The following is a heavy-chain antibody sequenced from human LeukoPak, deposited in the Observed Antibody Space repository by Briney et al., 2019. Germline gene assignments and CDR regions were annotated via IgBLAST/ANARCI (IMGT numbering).Heavy chain of an antibody. J-gene: IGHJ4*02. Sequence: GGSLRLSCAASGFTFSSSWMSWVRQAPGKGLEWVANIKPDGSEKFHVDSVKGRITISRDNSKSSLSLQMNSLRAEDTAAYYCARYGLTAALDFWGQGTLVTVSS. CDR2: IKPDGSEK. V-gene: IGHV3-7*01. CDR1: GFTFSSSW. CDR3: ARYGLTAALDF. D-gene: IGHD2-21*02.